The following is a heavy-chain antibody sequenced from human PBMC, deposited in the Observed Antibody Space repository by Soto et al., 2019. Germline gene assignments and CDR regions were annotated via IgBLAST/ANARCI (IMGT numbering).Heavy chain of an antibody. J-gene: IGHJ4*02. CDR2: IYYSGST. Sequence: SETLSLTCTVSGGSISSGGYYWSWIRQHPGKGLEWIGYIYYSGSTYYNPSLKSRVTISVDTSKNQFSLKLSSVTAADTAVYYCARDLNSSGYHDEWGQGTLVTVSS. V-gene: IGHV4-31*03. D-gene: IGHD3-22*01. CDR3: ARDLNSSGYHDE. CDR1: GGSISSGGYY.